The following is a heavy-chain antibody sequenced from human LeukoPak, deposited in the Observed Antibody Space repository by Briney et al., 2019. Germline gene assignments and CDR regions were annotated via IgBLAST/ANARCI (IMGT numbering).Heavy chain of an antibody. CDR2: IYYSGST. D-gene: IGHD2-15*01. CDR1: AGSISSSSYY. CDR3: ARRVSLGIGIFAFDI. J-gene: IGHJ3*02. V-gene: IGHV4-39*01. Sequence: PSENLSLTCTVSAGSISSSSYYWGWIRQPPGKGLESIGSIYYSGSTYYNPSLKSRVTISVDTSKNQFSLKLSSVTAADTAVYYCARRVSLGIGIFAFDIWGQGTMVTVSS.